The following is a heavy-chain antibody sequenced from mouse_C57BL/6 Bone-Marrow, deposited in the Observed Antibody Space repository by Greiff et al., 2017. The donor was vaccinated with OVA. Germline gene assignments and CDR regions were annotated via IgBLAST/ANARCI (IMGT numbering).Heavy chain of an antibody. CDR2: IDPENGDT. V-gene: IGHV14-4*01. J-gene: IGHJ4*01. CDR1: GFNIKDDY. Sequence: VHVKQSGAELVRPGASVKLSCTASGFNIKDDYMHWVKQRPEQGLEWIGWIDPENGDTEYATKFQGKATITADTSSNTAYLQLSSLTSEDTAVYCCTTELLRYHRGQGTTVTVSS. D-gene: IGHD1-1*01. CDR3: TTELLRYH.